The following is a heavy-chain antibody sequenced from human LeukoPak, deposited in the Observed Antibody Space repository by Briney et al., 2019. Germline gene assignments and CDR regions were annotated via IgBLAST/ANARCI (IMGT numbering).Heavy chain of an antibody. CDR3: ARGGGQFRYYFDY. V-gene: IGHV3-7*01. J-gene: IGHJ4*02. D-gene: IGHD3-10*01. CDR2: IKQDGSEK. CDR1: GFTFSSYW. Sequence: TGGSLRLSCAASGFTFSSYWMSWVRQAPEKGLEWVANIKQDGSEKYYVDSVKGRFTISRDNAKNSLDLQMNSLRAEDTAVYYCARGGGQFRYYFDYWGQGTLVTVSS.